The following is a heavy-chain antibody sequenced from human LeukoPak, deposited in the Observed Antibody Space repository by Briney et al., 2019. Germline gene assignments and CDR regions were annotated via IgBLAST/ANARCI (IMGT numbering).Heavy chain of an antibody. Sequence: SETLSLTCTVSGGSISSYYWSWIRQPPGKGLEWIGYIYYSGSTNYNPSLKSRVTISVDTSKNQFSLKLSSVTAADTAVYYCARQPVGSSGWYLHYYGMDVWGQGTTVTVSS. CDR2: IYYSGST. J-gene: IGHJ6*02. CDR1: GGSISSYY. CDR3: ARQPVGSSGWYLHYYGMDV. V-gene: IGHV4-59*08. D-gene: IGHD6-19*01.